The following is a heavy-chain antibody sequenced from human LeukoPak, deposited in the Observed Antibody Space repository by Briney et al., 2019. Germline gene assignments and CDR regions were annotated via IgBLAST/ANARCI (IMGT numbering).Heavy chain of an antibody. CDR1: GFTFSSYE. D-gene: IGHD2-2*01. J-gene: IGHJ6*02. Sequence: GGSLRLSCAASGFTFSSYEMNWVRQAPGKGLEGVSYISSSGSTIYYADSVKGRFTISRDNAKNSLYLQMNSLRAEDTAVYYCARDLEGRYCSSTSCRPHYYYYGMGVWGQGTTVTVSS. CDR3: ARDLEGRYCSSTSCRPHYYYYGMGV. CDR2: ISSSGSTI. V-gene: IGHV3-48*03.